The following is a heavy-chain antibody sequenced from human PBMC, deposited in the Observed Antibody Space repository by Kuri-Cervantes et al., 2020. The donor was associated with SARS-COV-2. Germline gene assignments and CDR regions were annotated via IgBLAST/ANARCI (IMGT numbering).Heavy chain of an antibody. Sequence: ESLKIPCAVYGGSFSGYYWSWIRQPPGKGLEWIGEINHSGSTNYNPSLKSRVTISVDTSKNQFSLKLSSVTAADTAVYYCARQGHSSSSRYYYGMDVWGQGTTVTVSS. CDR2: INHSGST. D-gene: IGHD6-6*01. V-gene: IGHV4-34*01. CDR3: ARQGHSSSSRYYYGMDV. CDR1: GGSFSGYY. J-gene: IGHJ6*02.